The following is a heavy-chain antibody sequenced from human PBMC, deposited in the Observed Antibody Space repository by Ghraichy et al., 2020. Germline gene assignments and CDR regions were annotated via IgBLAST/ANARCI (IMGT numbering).Heavy chain of an antibody. CDR1: GFTFSNYG. D-gene: IGHD3-9*01. Sequence: LSLTCAGYGFTFSNYGMSWVRQVPGKGLEWVSAISKGGDMTFYADSVKGRFTISRDNSKNTLYLQMNSLRAEDTAVYYCTVILVTGHWYFDLWGRGTLVTVSS. CDR2: ISKGGDMT. J-gene: IGHJ2*01. V-gene: IGHV3-23*01. CDR3: TVILVTGHWYFDL.